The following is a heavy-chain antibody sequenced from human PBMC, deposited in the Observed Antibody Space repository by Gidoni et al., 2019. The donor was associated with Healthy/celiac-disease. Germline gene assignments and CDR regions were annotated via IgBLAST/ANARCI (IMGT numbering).Heavy chain of an antibody. CDR1: GFTFSSSA. J-gene: IGHJ6*02. D-gene: IGHD5-18*01. Sequence: EVQLLESGGGLVQPGGSLRLSCAASGFTFSSSALSWVRQAPGKGLEWVSAISGSGGSTYYADSVKGRFTISRDNSKNTLYLQMNSLRAEDTAVYYCANLQWIQLWPRGFDYYYGMDVWGQGTTVTVSS. CDR3: ANLQWIQLWPRGFDYYYGMDV. CDR2: ISGSGGST. V-gene: IGHV3-23*01.